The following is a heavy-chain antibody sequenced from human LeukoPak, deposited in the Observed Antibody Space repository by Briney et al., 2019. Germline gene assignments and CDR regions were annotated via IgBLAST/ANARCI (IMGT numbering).Heavy chain of an antibody. J-gene: IGHJ3*02. Sequence: GGSLRLSCAASGFTCSSYAMHWVRQAPGKGLEWVAVISYGGSDKYYADSVKGRFTISRDNSENTLYLQMHSLRAEDTAVYYCARGYIVVTSLSLGDAFDIWGQGTMVTVCS. D-gene: IGHD5-12*01. V-gene: IGHV3-30-3*01. CDR2: ISYGGSDK. CDR3: ARGYIVVTSLSLGDAFDI. CDR1: GFTCSSYA.